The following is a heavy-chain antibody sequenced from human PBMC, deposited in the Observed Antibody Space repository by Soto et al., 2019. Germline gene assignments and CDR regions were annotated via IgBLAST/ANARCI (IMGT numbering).Heavy chain of an antibody. Sequence: QVQLQESGPGLVKPSETLSLTCTVSGGSVSSGSYYWSWIRQPPGKVLGWIGYISYRGSTNYNPSLKSRVTISVDTSKNQFSLKLSSVTAADTAVYYCARDPGYYDSSGYNDAFDIWGQGTMVTVSS. CDR3: ARDPGYYDSSGYNDAFDI. J-gene: IGHJ3*02. CDR1: GGSVSSGSYY. V-gene: IGHV4-61*01. CDR2: ISYRGST. D-gene: IGHD3-22*01.